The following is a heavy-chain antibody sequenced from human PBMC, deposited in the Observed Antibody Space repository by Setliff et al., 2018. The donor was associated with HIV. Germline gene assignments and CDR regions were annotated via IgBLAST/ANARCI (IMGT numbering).Heavy chain of an antibody. CDR1: GFPFSPYS. Sequence: PGGSLRLSCAASGFPFSPYSMNWVRQAPGKGLEWVSYISGSGTPIYYADSVRGRFTISRDNAKTSLYLQMNSLRAEDTAVYYCARDTELAYVDYWGQGTLVTVSS. J-gene: IGHJ4*02. CDR3: ARDTELAYVDY. D-gene: IGHD4-4*01. V-gene: IGHV3-48*01. CDR2: ISGSGTPI.